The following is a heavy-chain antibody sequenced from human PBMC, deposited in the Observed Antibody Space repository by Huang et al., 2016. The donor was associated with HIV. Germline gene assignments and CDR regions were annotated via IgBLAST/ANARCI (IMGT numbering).Heavy chain of an antibody. V-gene: IGHV5-51*03. Sequence: EVQLEQSGAVVKKPGESLKISCKASGYIFSNYGIGWVRQMPGKGLEWMGCVYPGNSDTRYGPSCYGRVTVSVDKSIATAYLQWSSLRPSDTARYYCATTDASLATSFDHWGRGTMLTVSS. J-gene: IGHJ4*02. CDR1: GYIFSNYG. CDR3: ATTDASLATSFDH. CDR2: VYPGNSDT.